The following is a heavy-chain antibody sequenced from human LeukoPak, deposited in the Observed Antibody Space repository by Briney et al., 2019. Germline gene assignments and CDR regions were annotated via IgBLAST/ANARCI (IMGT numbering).Heavy chain of an antibody. Sequence: ASVKVSCKASGYTFTSYGISWVRQAPGQGLEWMGWISAYNGNTNYAQKFQGRVTITVDKSTSTAYMELSSLRSEDTAVYYCASTRWLNRTTFDYWGQGTLVTVSS. CDR2: ISAYNGNT. V-gene: IGHV1-18*01. J-gene: IGHJ4*02. D-gene: IGHD5-24*01. CDR1: GYTFTSYG. CDR3: ASTRWLNRTTFDY.